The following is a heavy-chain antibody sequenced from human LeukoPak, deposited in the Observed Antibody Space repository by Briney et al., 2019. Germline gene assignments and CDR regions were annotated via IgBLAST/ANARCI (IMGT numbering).Heavy chain of an antibody. CDR3: ARDRGYCSSTSCYYYYYYGMDV. J-gene: IGHJ6*02. CDR1: GFTFSSYA. V-gene: IGHV3-7*01. Sequence: GGSLRLSCAASGFTFSSYAMHWVRQAPGKGLEWVANIKQDGSEKYYVDSVKGRFTISRDNAKNSLYLQMNSLRAEDTAVYYCARDRGYCSSTSCYYYYYYGMDVWGQGTTVTVSS. D-gene: IGHD2-2*01. CDR2: IKQDGSEK.